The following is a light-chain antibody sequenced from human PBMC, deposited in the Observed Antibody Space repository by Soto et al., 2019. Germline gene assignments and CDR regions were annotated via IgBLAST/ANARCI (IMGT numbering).Light chain of an antibody. Sequence: EIVLTQSPVTLSVSPGERATVSCRASQSVRSYLAWYQQKPGQPPRLLIYGASTRATGIPARFSGSGFGTEFTLTISSLTSEDFAVYYCQQYKNWPLFGQGTRLEI. CDR2: GAS. CDR1: QSVRSY. CDR3: QQYKNWPL. J-gene: IGKJ5*01. V-gene: IGKV3-15*01.